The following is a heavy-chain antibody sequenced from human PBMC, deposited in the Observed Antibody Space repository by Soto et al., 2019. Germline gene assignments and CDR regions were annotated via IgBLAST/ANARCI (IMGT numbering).Heavy chain of an antibody. CDR3: AKDQLGWSSSSPGFDY. D-gene: IGHD6-6*01. V-gene: IGHV3-23*01. Sequence: GGSLILSCAASGFTFSSYAMSWVRQAPGKGLEWVSAISGSGGSTYYADSVKGRFTISRDNSKNTLYLQMNSLRAEDTAVYYCAKDQLGWSSSSPGFDYWGQGTLVTVSS. CDR1: GFTFSSYA. J-gene: IGHJ4*02. CDR2: ISGSGGST.